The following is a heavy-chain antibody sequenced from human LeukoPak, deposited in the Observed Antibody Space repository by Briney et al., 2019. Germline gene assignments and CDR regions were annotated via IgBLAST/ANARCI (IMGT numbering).Heavy chain of an antibody. CDR3: ARVGCRGGSCSSRGDYYYGMDV. CDR2: ISSSGSYI. CDR1: GFTFSSYS. V-gene: IGHV3-21*01. D-gene: IGHD2-15*01. Sequence: GGSLRLSCAASGFTFSSYSMNWVRQAPGKGLEWVSSISSSGSYISYPDSVKGRFTISRDNAKNALFLQMNSLRAEDTAVYYCARVGCRGGSCSSRGDYYYGMDVWGQGTTVTVSS. J-gene: IGHJ6*02.